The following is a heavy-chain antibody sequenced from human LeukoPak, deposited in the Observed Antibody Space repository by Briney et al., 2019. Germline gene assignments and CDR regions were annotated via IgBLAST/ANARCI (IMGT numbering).Heavy chain of an antibody. Sequence: ASVKVSCKASGYTFTSYDINWVRQATGQGLEWMGWMNPNSGNTGCAQKFQGRVTMTRNTSISTAYMELSSLRSEDTAVYYCARGCFNFGGDCYSDYWGQGTLVTVSS. D-gene: IGHD2-21*02. V-gene: IGHV1-8*01. CDR1: GYTFTSYD. J-gene: IGHJ4*02. CDR3: ARGCFNFGGDCYSDY. CDR2: MNPNSGNT.